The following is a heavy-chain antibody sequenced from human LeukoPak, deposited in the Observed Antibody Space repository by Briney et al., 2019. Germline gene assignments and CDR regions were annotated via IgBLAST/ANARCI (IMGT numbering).Heavy chain of an antibody. CDR2: IKSDARST. CDR1: GFTFSTSW. J-gene: IGHJ4*02. V-gene: IGHV3-74*01. Sequence: GGSLRLSCAASGFTFSTSWMHWVRQAPGKGLVWVARIKSDARSTDYADSVKGRFTISRDDANNILYLQMNSLRAEDTAVYYSTAIRPDYWGQGTVVTVSS. D-gene: IGHD2-21*02. CDR3: TAIRPDY.